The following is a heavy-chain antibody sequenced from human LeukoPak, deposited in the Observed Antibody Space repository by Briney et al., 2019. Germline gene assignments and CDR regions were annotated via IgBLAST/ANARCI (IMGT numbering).Heavy chain of an antibody. J-gene: IGHJ4*02. Sequence: ASVKVSCKASGYTFTGYYMHWVRQAPGQGLEWMGWINPNSGGTNYAQKLQGRVTMTTDTSTSTAYMELRSLRSDDTAVYYCARDQAHDYGDRDFDYWGQGTLVTVSS. CDR1: GYTFTGYY. D-gene: IGHD4-17*01. V-gene: IGHV1-2*02. CDR3: ARDQAHDYGDRDFDY. CDR2: INPNSGGT.